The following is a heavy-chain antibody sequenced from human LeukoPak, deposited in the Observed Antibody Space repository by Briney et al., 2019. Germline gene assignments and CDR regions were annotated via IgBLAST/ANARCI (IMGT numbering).Heavy chain of an antibody. J-gene: IGHJ4*02. CDR1: GVSVSRTSYY. CDR2: ISYSRST. CDR3: ARSFLGGWYYFDY. V-gene: IGHV4-61*01. D-gene: IGHD6-19*01. Sequence: PSETLSLTCSVSGVSVSRTSYYWSWIRQPPGKGLEWIGYISYSRSTNYNPSLKSRVTISVDTSKNQFSLKLSSVTAADTAVYYCARSFLGGWYYFDYWGQGTLVTVSS.